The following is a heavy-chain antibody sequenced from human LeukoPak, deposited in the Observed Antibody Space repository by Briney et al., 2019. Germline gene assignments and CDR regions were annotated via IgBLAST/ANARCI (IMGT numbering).Heavy chain of an antibody. D-gene: IGHD3-16*01. CDR1: GGSISSYY. CDR3: ARGPWGYYYYGMDV. CDR2: INHSGST. Sequence: SETLSLTCTVSGGSISSYYWSWIRQPPGKGLEWIGEINHSGSTNYNPSLKSRVTISVDTSKNQFSLKLSSVTAADTAVYYCARGPWGYYYYGMDVWGQGTTVTVSS. V-gene: IGHV4-34*01. J-gene: IGHJ6*02.